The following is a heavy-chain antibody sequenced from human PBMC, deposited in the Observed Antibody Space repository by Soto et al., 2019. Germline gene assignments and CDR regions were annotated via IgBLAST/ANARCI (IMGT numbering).Heavy chain of an antibody. CDR3: AREEDIVLRVYATFGHYGMDV. CDR2: IIPIFGTA. D-gene: IGHD2-8*01. V-gene: IGHV1-69*01. J-gene: IGHJ6*02. CDR1: GGTFSSYA. Sequence: QVQLVQSGAEVKKPGSSVKVSCKASGGTFSSYAISWVRQAPGQGLEWMGGIIPIFGTANHAQKFQGRVTITADESTSTAYMELSSLRSEDTAVYYCAREEDIVLRVYATFGHYGMDVWGQGTTVTVSS.